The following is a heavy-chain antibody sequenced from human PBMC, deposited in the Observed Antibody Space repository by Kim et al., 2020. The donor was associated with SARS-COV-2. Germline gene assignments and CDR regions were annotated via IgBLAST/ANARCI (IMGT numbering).Heavy chain of an antibody. J-gene: IGHJ5*02. D-gene: IGHD6-13*01. Sequence: LKSRVTISVDTSKNQFSLKVSSVTAADTAVYYCARWVIAAAGFRRGNWFDPWGQGTLVTVSS. V-gene: IGHV4-59*01. CDR3: ARWVIAAAGFRRGNWFDP.